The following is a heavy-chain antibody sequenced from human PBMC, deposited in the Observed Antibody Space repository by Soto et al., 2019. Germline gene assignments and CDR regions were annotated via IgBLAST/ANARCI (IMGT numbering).Heavy chain of an antibody. CDR3: ARQGIVVVPAYDAFDI. J-gene: IGHJ3*02. D-gene: IGHD2-2*01. CDR1: GYSFTSYW. Sequence: ESLKISCKGSGYSFTSYWIGWVRQMPGKGLEWMGIIYPGDSDTRYSPSFQGQVTISADKSISTAYLQWSSLKASDTAMHYCARQGIVVVPAYDAFDIWGQGTMVTVSS. CDR2: IYPGDSDT. V-gene: IGHV5-51*01.